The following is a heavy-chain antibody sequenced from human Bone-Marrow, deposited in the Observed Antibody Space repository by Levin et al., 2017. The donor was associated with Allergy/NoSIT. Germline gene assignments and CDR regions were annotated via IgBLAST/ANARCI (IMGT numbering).Heavy chain of an antibody. CDR1: GYTFTSYG. V-gene: IGHV1-18*01. Sequence: GGSLRLSCKASGYTFTSYGISWVRQAPGQGLEWMGWISAYNGNTNYAQKLQGRVTMTTDTSTSTAYMELRSLRSDDTAVYYCARDPVGTAMVTGRREDNWFDPWGQGTLVTVSS. CDR2: ISAYNGNT. D-gene: IGHD5-18*01. J-gene: IGHJ5*02. CDR3: ARDPVGTAMVTGRREDNWFDP.